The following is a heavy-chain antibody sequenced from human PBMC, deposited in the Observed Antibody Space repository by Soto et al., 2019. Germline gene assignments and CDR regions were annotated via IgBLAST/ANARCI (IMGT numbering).Heavy chain of an antibody. CDR1: GYTFTSYG. J-gene: IGHJ6*02. CDR3: ASPTGIYFDWLLAPTDYYYGMDV. CDR2: ISAYNGNT. Sequence: VASVKVSCKASGYTFTSYGISWVRQAPGQGLEWMGWISAYNGNTNYAQKLQGRVTMTTDTSTSTAYMELRSLRSDDTAVYYCASPTGIYFDWLLAPTDYYYGMDVWGQGTTVTV. D-gene: IGHD3-9*01. V-gene: IGHV1-18*01.